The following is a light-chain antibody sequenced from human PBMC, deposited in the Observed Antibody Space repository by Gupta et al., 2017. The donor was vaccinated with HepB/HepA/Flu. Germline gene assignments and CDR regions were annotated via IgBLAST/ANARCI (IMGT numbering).Light chain of an antibody. J-gene: IGKJ4*01. CDR1: QGISSY. Sequence: AIRMTQSPSSFSASTGDRVTIPCRASQGISSYLAWYQQKPGKAPKLLIYAASTVQSGVPSRFSGSGSGTDFTLTISSLQSEDFATYYCQQYYSYPLTFGGGTKVEIK. CDR2: AAS. CDR3: QQYYSYPLT. V-gene: IGKV1-8*01.